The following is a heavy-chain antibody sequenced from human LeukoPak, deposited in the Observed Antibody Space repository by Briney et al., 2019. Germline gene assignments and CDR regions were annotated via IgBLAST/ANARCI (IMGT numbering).Heavy chain of an antibody. CDR1: GGYFSSYY. V-gene: IGHV4-59*01. CDR2: IYYTGST. CDR3: ARVYERSYYDGSGYYLDH. D-gene: IGHD3-22*01. J-gene: IGHJ4*02. Sequence: SETLSLTCTVSGGYFSSYYWSWIRQPPGRGLEWIGYIYYTGSTNYNPSLGGRVSISVHTSKDQFSLKLSSVTAADTAVYYCARVYERSYYDGSGYYLDHWGQGTLVTVSS.